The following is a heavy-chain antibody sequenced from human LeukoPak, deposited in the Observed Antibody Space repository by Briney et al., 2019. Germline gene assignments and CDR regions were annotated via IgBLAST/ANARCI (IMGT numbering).Heavy chain of an antibody. V-gene: IGHV3-21*01. J-gene: IGHJ6*02. CDR2: ISSTSTYI. CDR3: TRDQGAGTYRSYGMDV. D-gene: IGHD3-10*01. CDR1: GFTFSSYN. Sequence: GGSLRLSCAASGFTFSSYNMSWVRQAPGKGLEWVSSISSTSTYIFYADSVKGRFTISKDNAKNSLYLQMNSLRAEDTAIYYCTRDQGAGTYRSYGMDVWGQGTSVTVSS.